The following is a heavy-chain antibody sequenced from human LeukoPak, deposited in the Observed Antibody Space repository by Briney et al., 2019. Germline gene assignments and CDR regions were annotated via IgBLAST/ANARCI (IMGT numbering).Heavy chain of an antibody. CDR2: IKQDGSEK. CDR3: AKAGDIVTTIPFDY. CDR1: GFTFSSYW. V-gene: IGHV3-7*03. D-gene: IGHD5-12*01. J-gene: IGHJ4*02. Sequence: PGGSLRLSCAASGFTFSSYWMSWVRQAPGKGLEWVANIKQDGSEKYYVDSVKGRFTISRDNAKNSLYLQMNSLRAVDTAIYYCAKAGDIVTTIPFDYWGQGTLVTVSS.